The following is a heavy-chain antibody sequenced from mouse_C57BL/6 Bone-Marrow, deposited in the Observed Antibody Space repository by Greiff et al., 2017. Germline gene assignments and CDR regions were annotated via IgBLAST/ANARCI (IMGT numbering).Heavy chain of an antibody. CDR1: GFTFSDYG. CDR3: ATYYYGSRYGGY. J-gene: IGHJ2*01. V-gene: IGHV5-17*01. CDR2: ISSGSSTI. Sequence: DVKLVESGGGLVKPGGSLKLSCAASGFTFSDYGMHWVRQAPEKGLEWVAYISSGSSTIYYADTVKGRFTISRDNAKNTLFLQMTSLRSEDTAMYYCATYYYGSRYGGYWGQGTTLTVSS. D-gene: IGHD1-1*01.